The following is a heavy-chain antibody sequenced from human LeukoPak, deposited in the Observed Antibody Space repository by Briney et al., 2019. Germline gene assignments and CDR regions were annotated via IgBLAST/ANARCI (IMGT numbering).Heavy chain of an antibody. D-gene: IGHD3-10*01. CDR3: ARSRRSSRVLDY. V-gene: IGHV4-34*01. CDR1: VDSFSGFY. Sequence: SETLSLTCAVYVDSFSGFYWTWIRQPPGKGLEWIGEINDSESTNYNPSLKSRVTMSVDTSKNQFSLKLSSVTAADTAVYYCARSRRSSRVLDYWGQGTLVTVSS. J-gene: IGHJ4*02. CDR2: INDSEST.